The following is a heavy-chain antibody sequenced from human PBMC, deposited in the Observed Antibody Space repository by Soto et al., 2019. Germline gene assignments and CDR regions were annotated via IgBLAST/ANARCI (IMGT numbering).Heavy chain of an antibody. J-gene: IGHJ4*02. V-gene: IGHV1-18*01. CDR3: AREMWPRTGPHNFFDY. CDR2: ISPSSGVT. D-gene: IGHD2-21*01. Sequence: QVQLVQSEGEVRQPGASVKVSCRASGYTFTSYGIIWVRQAPGQGLVWMGYISPSSGVTRYAQNLQGRVTLTTDTSTTTAYMELRSLSSDDTAVYYCAREMWPRTGPHNFFDYWGLGALVTVSS. CDR1: GYTFTSYG.